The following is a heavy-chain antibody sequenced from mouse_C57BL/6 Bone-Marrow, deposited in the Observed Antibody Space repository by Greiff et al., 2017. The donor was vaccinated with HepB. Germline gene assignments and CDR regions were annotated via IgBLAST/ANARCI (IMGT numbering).Heavy chain of an antibody. Sequence: VKLQESGPELVKPGASVKLSCKASGYTFTSYDINWVKQRPGQGLEWIGWIYPRDGSTKYNEKFKGKATLTVDTSSSTAYMELHSLTSEDSAVYFCARWGSSWYFDVWGTGTTVTVSS. CDR1: GYTFTSYD. J-gene: IGHJ1*03. V-gene: IGHV1-85*01. CDR2: IYPRDGST. D-gene: IGHD1-1*01. CDR3: ARWGSSWYFDV.